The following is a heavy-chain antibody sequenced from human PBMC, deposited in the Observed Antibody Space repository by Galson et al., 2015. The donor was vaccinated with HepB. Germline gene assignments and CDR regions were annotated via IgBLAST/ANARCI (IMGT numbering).Heavy chain of an antibody. V-gene: IGHV3-30*18. CDR1: GFIFSNFG. D-gene: IGHD2-15*01. Sequence: SLRLSCATSGFIFSNFGLHWVRQAPGKGLEWVALISHDGSDEYYADSVKGRFTISRDNSKNTLYLQLNSLRVDDTAVYYCAKEGSMFSYCCGMDVWGQGTTVTVSS. J-gene: IGHJ6*02. CDR3: AKEGSMFSYCCGMDV. CDR2: ISHDGSDE.